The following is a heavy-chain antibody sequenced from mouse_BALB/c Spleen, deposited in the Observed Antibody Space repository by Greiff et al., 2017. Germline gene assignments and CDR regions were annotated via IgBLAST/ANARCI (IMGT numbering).Heavy chain of an antibody. CDR1: GYSITSGYY. J-gene: IGHJ2*01. Sequence: DVQLQESGPGLVKPSQSLSLTCSVTGYSITSGYYWNWIRQFPGNKLEWMGYISYDGSNNYNPSLKNRISITRDTSKNQFFLKLNSVTTEDTATYYCAREVYGYYFDYWGQGTTLTVSS. CDR3: AREVYGYYFDY. CDR2: ISYDGSN. V-gene: IGHV3-6*02. D-gene: IGHD1-2*01.